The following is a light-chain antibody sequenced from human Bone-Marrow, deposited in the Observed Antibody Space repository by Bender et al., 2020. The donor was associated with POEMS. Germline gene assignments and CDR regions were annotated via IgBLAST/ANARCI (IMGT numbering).Light chain of an antibody. V-gene: IGLV2-23*01. CDR3: CSYADNSVWV. Sequence: QSALTQPPSVSGSPGQSITISCTGTNSDVGGYNYVSWYQQYPGKAPKLVIYEGSKRPSGVSNRFSGSKSGNTASLTISGLQAEDEADFYCCSYADNSVWVFGGGTKLTVL. CDR1: NSDVGGYNY. J-gene: IGLJ3*02. CDR2: EGS.